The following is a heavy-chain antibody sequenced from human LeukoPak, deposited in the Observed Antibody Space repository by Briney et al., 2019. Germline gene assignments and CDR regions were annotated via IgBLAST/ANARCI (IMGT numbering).Heavy chain of an antibody. V-gene: IGHV3-48*03. CDR2: ISSSGSTI. D-gene: IGHD3-16*01. Sequence: GGSLRLFCAASGFTFSSYEMNWVRQAPGKGLEWVSYISSSGSTIYYADSVKGRFTISRDNAKNSLYLQMNSLRAEDTAVYYCARGNYDYVWGSFWFDPWGQGTLVAVSS. CDR3: ARGNYDYVWGSFWFDP. CDR1: GFTFSSYE. J-gene: IGHJ5*02.